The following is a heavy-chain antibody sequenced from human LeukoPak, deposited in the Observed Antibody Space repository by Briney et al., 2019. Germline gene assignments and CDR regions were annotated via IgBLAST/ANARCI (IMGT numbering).Heavy chain of an antibody. CDR1: GFTFGDYA. CDR2: IRSKAYGGTT. D-gene: IGHD6-13*01. J-gene: IGHJ6*03. Sequence: LTGGSLRLSCTASGFTFGDYAMSWFRQAPGMGLEWVGFIRSKAYGGTTEYAASVKGRFTISRDDSKSIAYLQMNSLKTEDTAVYYCTRSPEQQLAYYYYYMDVWGKGTTVTVSS. V-gene: IGHV3-49*03. CDR3: TRSPEQQLAYYYYYMDV.